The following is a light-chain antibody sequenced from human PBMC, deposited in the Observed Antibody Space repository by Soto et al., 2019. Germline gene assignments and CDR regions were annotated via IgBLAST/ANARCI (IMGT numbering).Light chain of an antibody. CDR3: QQSYSTPPT. Sequence: DIQMTQSPSSLSASVGDRVTITCRASQSISSYLNWYQQKPGKAPKLLIYAASSLQSGVPSRFSGRGSGTDFTLTISSLQPEDFATYYCQQSYSTPPTFGQGTKVESK. J-gene: IGKJ1*01. V-gene: IGKV1-39*01. CDR2: AAS. CDR1: QSISSY.